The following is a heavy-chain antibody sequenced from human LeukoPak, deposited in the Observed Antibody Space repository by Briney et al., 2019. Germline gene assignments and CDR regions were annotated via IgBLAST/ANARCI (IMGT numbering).Heavy chain of an antibody. V-gene: IGHV4-59*11. Sequence: SETLSLTCTVSGGSMSGHYWSWIRQPPGKGLEWIGYIYHSGSTNYNPSLKSRVTISVDTSKNQFSPKLRSVTAADTAVYYCARAYYDFWSSDYWGQGTLVTVSS. D-gene: IGHD3-3*01. J-gene: IGHJ4*02. CDR1: GGSMSGHY. CDR3: ARAYYDFWSSDY. CDR2: IYHSGST.